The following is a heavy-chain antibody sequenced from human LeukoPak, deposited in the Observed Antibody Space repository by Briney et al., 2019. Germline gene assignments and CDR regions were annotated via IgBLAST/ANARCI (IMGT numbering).Heavy chain of an antibody. D-gene: IGHD3-22*01. V-gene: IGHV1-69*13. Sequence: SVKVSCKASGGTFSSYAISWVRQAPGQGLEWMGGIIPIFGTANYAQKFQGRATITADESTSTAYMELSSLRSEDTAVYYCASGSSGYGYYYYMDVWGKGTTVTVSS. CDR3: ASGSSGYGYYYYMDV. CDR1: GGTFSSYA. CDR2: IIPIFGTA. J-gene: IGHJ6*03.